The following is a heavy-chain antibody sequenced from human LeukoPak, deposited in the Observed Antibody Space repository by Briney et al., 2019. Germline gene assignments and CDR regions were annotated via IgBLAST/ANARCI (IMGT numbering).Heavy chain of an antibody. CDR3: ARPHTVLYNWFDP. CDR2: INPNSGGT. D-gene: IGHD4-11*01. J-gene: IGHJ5*02. CDR1: RYTFTGYY. V-gene: IGHV1-2*06. Sequence: ASVKVSCKASRYTFTGYYMHWVRQAPGQGLEWMGRINPNSGGTNYAQKFQGRVTMTRDTSISTAYMELSRLRSDDTAVYYCARPHTVLYNWFDPWGQGTLVTVSS.